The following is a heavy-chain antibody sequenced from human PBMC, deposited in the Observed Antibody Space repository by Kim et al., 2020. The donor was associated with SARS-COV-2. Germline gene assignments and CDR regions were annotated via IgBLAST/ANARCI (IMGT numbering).Heavy chain of an antibody. CDR3: ARLGGVGQKNLRGYYYYGMDV. D-gene: IGHD3-10*01. Sequence: GESLKISCKGSGYSFTSYWIGWVRQMPGKGLEWMGIIYPGDSDTRYSPSFQGQVTISADKSISTAYLQWSSLKASDTAMYYCARLGGVGQKNLRGYYYYGMDVWGQGTTVTVSS. CDR1: GYSFTSYW. V-gene: IGHV5-51*01. CDR2: IYPGDSDT. J-gene: IGHJ6*02.